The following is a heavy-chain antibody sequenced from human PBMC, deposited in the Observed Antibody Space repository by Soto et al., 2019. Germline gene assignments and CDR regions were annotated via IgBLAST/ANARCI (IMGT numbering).Heavy chain of an antibody. J-gene: IGHJ5*01. V-gene: IGHV3-74*01. Sequence: RGSRRLPWVAPGVTFSNYWMHWARQAPGKGLEWVSRISSDGSSTTYADSVKGRFTISRDNAENSLHLQMNSLRAEDTAVYYCARVRYCSDNSCYSWFDYRGQRSLVTVSS. CDR3: ARVRYCSDNSCYSWFDY. D-gene: IGHD2-15*01. CDR2: ISSDGSST. CDR1: GVTFSNYW.